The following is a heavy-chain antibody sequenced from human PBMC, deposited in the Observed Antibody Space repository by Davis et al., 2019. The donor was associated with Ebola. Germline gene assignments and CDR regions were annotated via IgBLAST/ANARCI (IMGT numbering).Heavy chain of an antibody. J-gene: IGHJ3*02. CDR3: ARDTYYYDSSGYYTAFDI. V-gene: IGHV3-7*01. CDR2: IKQDGGEK. Sequence: GGSLRLSCAASGFTFSGYWMSWVRQAPGKGLEWVVNIKQDGGEKYYVDSVKGRFTISRDNAKNSLYLQMNSLRAEDTAVYYCARDTYYYDSSGYYTAFDIWGQGTMVTVSS. CDR1: GFTFSGYW. D-gene: IGHD3-22*01.